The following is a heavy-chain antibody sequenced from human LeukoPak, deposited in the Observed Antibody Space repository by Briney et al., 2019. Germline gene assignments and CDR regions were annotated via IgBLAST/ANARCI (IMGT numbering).Heavy chain of an antibody. J-gene: IGHJ5*02. CDR2: IRSKANSYAT. V-gene: IGHV3-73*01. Sequence: PGGSLKPSCAASGFTFSGSAMHWVRQASGKGLEWVGRIRSKANSYATAYAASVKGRFTISRDDSKNTAYLQMNNLKTEDTAVYYCTRLVGGYYYGWFDPWGQGTLVTVSS. CDR3: TRLVGGYYYGWFDP. CDR1: GFTFSGSA. D-gene: IGHD3-22*01.